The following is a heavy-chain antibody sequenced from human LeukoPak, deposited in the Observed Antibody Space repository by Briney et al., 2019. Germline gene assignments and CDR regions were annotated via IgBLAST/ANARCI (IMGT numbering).Heavy chain of an antibody. Sequence: PGGSLRLSCAASGFSFSNYVMHWVRQAPGKGLEYVSAIMPNGETRGYANSMKGRFTISRDNSKNTLYLQMGSLRAEDMAIYSCARDRDGGFAFDIWGQGTLVTVSS. CDR2: IMPNGETR. V-gene: IGHV3-64*01. J-gene: IGHJ3*02. CDR3: ARDRDGGFAFDI. CDR1: GFSFSNYV. D-gene: IGHD2-15*01.